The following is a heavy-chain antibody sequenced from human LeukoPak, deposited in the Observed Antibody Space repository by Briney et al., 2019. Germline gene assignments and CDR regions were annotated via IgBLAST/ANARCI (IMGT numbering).Heavy chain of an antibody. CDR3: ARERYSSSPYYYYYYGMDV. D-gene: IGHD6-6*01. Sequence: SQTLSLTCTVSGCSMSSGGYYWSWIRQHPGKGLERIGYIYYSGSTYYNPSLKSRVTISVDTSKNQFSLKLSSVTAADTAVYYCARERYSSSPYYYYYYGMDVWGQGTTVTVSS. V-gene: IGHV4-31*03. J-gene: IGHJ6*02. CDR1: GCSMSSGGYY. CDR2: IYYSGST.